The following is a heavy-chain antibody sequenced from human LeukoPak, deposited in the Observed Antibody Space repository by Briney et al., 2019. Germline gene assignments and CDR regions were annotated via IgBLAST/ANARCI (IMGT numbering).Heavy chain of an antibody. CDR2: ISSSGSTT. J-gene: IGHJ4*02. V-gene: IGHV3-48*03. D-gene: IGHD4-17*01. CDR3: ANGNNGDYVRLDY. CDR1: GFTFSSCD. Sequence: GGSLRLSCAASGFTFSSCDMNWVRQAPGKGLEWVSYISSSGSTTSYADSVKGRFTISRDNAKNSLYLLMNSLRAEDTAVYYCANGNNGDYVRLDYWGQGTLVTVSS.